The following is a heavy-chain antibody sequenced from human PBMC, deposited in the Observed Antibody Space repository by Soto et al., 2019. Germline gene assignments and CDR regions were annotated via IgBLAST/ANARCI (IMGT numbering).Heavy chain of an antibody. J-gene: IGHJ6*02. V-gene: IGHV3-30*18. D-gene: IGHD4-17*01. Sequence: PGGSLRLSCAASGFTCSSYGMHCVLQAPGKGLEWVAVISYDGSNKYYADSVKGRFTISRDNSKNTLYLQMNSLRAEDTAVYYCAKDLDYGDYDYYGMDVWGQGTTVTVSS. CDR2: ISYDGSNK. CDR3: AKDLDYGDYDYYGMDV. CDR1: GFTCSSYG.